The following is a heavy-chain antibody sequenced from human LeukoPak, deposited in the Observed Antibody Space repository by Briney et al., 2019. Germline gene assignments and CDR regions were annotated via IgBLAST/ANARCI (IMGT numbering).Heavy chain of an antibody. CDR1: GGSFSGYY. Sequence: SEKLSVTSAVYGGSFSGYYWSWMRPRPGKGLEWWGELNDSGSTNYNPSLKSRVTISVDTSKNQFTLKLSSVTAADTAVYYCARGGAKTYYYYYMDVWGKGTTVTVSS. CDR3: ARGGAKTYYYYYMDV. V-gene: IGHV4-34*01. J-gene: IGHJ6*03. D-gene: IGHD1-26*01. CDR2: LNDSGST.